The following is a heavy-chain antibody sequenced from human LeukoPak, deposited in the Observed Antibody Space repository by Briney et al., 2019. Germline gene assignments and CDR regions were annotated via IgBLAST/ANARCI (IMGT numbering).Heavy chain of an antibody. CDR1: GYTFTSYD. CDR2: MNPNSGNT. CDR3: ARGKRSGFLNWFDP. J-gene: IGHJ5*02. Sequence: ASVKVSCKASGYTFTSYDINWVRQATGQGLEWXXWMNPNSGNTGYAQKFQGRVTMTRNTSISTAYMELSSLRSEDTAVYYCARGKRSGFLNWFDPWGQGTLVTVSS. D-gene: IGHD3-10*01. V-gene: IGHV1-8*01.